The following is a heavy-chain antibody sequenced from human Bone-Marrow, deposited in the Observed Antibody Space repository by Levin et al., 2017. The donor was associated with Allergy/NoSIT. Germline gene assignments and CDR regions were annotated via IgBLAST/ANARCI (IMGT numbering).Heavy chain of an antibody. CDR1: GYSFTSYW. Sequence: KVSCKGSGYSFTSYWIGWVRQMPGKGLEWMGIIYPGDSDTRYSPSFQGQVTISADKSISTAYLQWSSLKASDTAMYYCARHRRYYDILTGYYYFDYWGQGTLVTVSS. CDR3: ARHRRYYDILTGYYYFDY. V-gene: IGHV5-51*01. D-gene: IGHD3-9*01. CDR2: IYPGDSDT. J-gene: IGHJ4*02.